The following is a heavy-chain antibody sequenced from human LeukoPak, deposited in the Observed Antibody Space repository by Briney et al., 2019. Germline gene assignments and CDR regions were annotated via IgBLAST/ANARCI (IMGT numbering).Heavy chain of an antibody. CDR2: ISGSGGST. V-gene: IGHV3-23*01. J-gene: IGHJ4*02. D-gene: IGHD4-17*01. CDR3: ARDGSVDYGDYPLDY. Sequence: GGSLRLFCAASGFTFSSYAMSWVRQAPGKGLEGVSAISGSGGSTYYADSVKGRFTISRDNSKNTLYLQMNSLRAEDTAVYYCARDGSVDYGDYPLDYWGQGTLVTVSS. CDR1: GFTFSSYA.